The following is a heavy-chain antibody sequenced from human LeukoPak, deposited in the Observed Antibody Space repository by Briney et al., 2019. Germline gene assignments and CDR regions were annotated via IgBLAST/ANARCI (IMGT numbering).Heavy chain of an antibody. CDR2: LYSDGRSL. D-gene: IGHD6-19*01. CDR3: ARGRGLGELAVASFDS. V-gene: IGHV3-74*03. Sequence: GGSLRLSCAGSGFNFTGYWMHWVRQAPGKGLEWISRLYSDGRSLTYADSVMGRFTVSRDNAKNMLYLQMNSLRAEDTAVYYCARGRGLGELAVASFDSWGQGILVTVSS. J-gene: IGHJ4*02. CDR1: GFNFTGYW.